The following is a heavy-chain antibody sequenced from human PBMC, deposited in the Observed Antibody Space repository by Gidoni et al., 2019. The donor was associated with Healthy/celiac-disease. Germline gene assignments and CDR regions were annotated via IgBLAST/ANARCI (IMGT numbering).Heavy chain of an antibody. CDR2: INHSGST. CDR1: GGSFSGYY. V-gene: IGHV4-34*01. CDR3: ASYLRGAFDI. J-gene: IGHJ3*02. D-gene: IGHD3-10*01. Sequence: QVQLQQWGAGLLKPSETLSLTCAVSGGSFSGYYWSWIRQPPGKGLEWIGEINHSGSTNYNPSLKSRVTISVDTSKNQFSLKLSSVTAADTAVYYCASYLRGAFDIWGQGTMVTVSS.